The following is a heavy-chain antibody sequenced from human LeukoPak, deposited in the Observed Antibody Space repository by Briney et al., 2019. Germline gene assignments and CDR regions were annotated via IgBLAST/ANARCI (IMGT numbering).Heavy chain of an antibody. J-gene: IGHJ5*02. V-gene: IGHV4-61*02. CDR3: ARGTSSWYAYNGFDP. CDR2: IYTSGST. CDR1: GGSISSGSYY. D-gene: IGHD6-13*01. Sequence: SQTLSLTCTVSGGSISSGSYYWSWIRQPAGKGLEWIGRIYTSGSTNYNPSLKSRVTISVDTSKIQFSLKLSSVTAADTAVYYCARGTSSWYAYNGFDPWGQGTLVTVSS.